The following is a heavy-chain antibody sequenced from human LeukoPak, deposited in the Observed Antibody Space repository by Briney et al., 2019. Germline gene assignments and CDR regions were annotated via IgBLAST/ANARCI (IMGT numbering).Heavy chain of an antibody. CDR1: GFTFSSYA. J-gene: IGHJ4*02. D-gene: IGHD2-2*01. CDR3: AKDSVYCSSTSCYVY. V-gene: IGHV3-23*01. CDR2: ISGSGGST. Sequence: GGSLRLSCAASGFTFSSYAMSWVRQAPGKGLEWVSAISGSGGSTYYADSVKSRFTISRDNSKNTLYLQMNSLRAEDTAVYYCAKDSVYCSSTSCYVYWGQGTLVTVSS.